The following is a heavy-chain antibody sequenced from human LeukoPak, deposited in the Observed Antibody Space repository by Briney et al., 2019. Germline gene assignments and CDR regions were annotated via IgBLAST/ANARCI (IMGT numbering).Heavy chain of an antibody. CDR3: ARDYMVIDLDF. CDR1: GFTFSTYT. Sequence: PGGSLRLSCAASGFTFSTYTMNWVRQAPGKGLEWVSSISRSSDYFYYADSVKGRFTISRDNAQNSLYLQMNNLRADDTAVYYCARDYMVIDLDFWGQGILVTVSP. CDR2: ISRSSDYF. J-gene: IGHJ4*02. D-gene: IGHD2-21*01. V-gene: IGHV3-21*01.